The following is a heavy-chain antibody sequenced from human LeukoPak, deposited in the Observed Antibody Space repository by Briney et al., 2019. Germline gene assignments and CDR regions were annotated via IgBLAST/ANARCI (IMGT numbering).Heavy chain of an antibody. CDR3: ARSDGYGLVGI. D-gene: IGHD3-10*01. V-gene: IGHV4-39*07. Sequence: PSETLSLTCTVSNASISSNTYYRAWIRQPPGKGLEYIGSINYRGSTYYNPSLKSRVIIMIDTPKNHFSLTLSSVTAADTAVYYCARSDGYGLVGIWGQGTMVTVSS. CDR1: NASISSNTYY. J-gene: IGHJ3*02. CDR2: INYRGST.